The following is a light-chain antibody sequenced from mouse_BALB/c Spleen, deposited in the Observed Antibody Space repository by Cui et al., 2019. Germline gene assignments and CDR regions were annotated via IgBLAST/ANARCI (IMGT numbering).Light chain of an antibody. J-gene: IGKJ2*01. CDR2: SPS. CDR3: QQYSGYPYT. V-gene: IGKV4-78*01. CDR1: SSVSSSY. Sequence: QIVLTQSPAIMSASPGEKVTMTCSARSSVSSSYLYWYQQKPGSSPKLWIYSPSNLASGGPARFSGSGSGTSYSLTISSMEAEDAATFYCQQYSGYPYTFGGGTKLEIK.